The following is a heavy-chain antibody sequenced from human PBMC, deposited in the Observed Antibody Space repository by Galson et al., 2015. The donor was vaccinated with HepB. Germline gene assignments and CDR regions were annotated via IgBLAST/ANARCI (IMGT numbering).Heavy chain of an antibody. D-gene: IGHD7-27*01. CDR2: ISSSSSTI. V-gene: IGHV3-48*02. Sequence: SLRLSCAASGFTFNTYSMNWVRQAPGKGLEWVSYISSSSSTIYYADSVKGRFTISRDNAKSSPYLQMNSLRDEDTAVYYCARDGDDYYYGMDVWGQGTTVTVSS. CDR3: ARDGDDYYYGMDV. J-gene: IGHJ6*02. CDR1: GFTFNTYS.